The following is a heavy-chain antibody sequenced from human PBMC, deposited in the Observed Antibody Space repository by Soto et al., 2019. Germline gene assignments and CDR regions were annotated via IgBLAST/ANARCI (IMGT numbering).Heavy chain of an antibody. CDR1: GFSLSTSGMC. V-gene: IGHV2-70*01. Sequence: GSGPTLVNPTQTLTLTCTFSGFSLSTSGMCVSWIRQPPGKALEWLALIDWDDDKYYSTSLKTRLTISKDTSKNQVVLTMTNMDPVDTATYYCARISYNMGRAGAFDIWGQGTMVTVSS. CDR2: IDWDDDK. D-gene: IGHD1-1*01. J-gene: IGHJ3*02. CDR3: ARISYNMGRAGAFDI.